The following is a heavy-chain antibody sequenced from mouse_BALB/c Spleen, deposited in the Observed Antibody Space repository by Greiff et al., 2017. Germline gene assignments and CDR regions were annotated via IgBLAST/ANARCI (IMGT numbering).Heavy chain of an antibody. CDR3: ARNPNYDDAMDY. CDR2: ISSGGSYT. J-gene: IGHJ4*01. CDR1: GFTFSSYG. Sequence: EVHLVESGGDLVKPGGSLKLSCAASGFTFSSYGMSWVRQTPDKRLEWVATISSGGSYTYYPDSVKGRFTISRDNAKNTLYLQMSSLKSEDTAMYYCARNPNYDDAMDYWGQGTSVTVSS. D-gene: IGHD2-4*01. V-gene: IGHV5-6*01.